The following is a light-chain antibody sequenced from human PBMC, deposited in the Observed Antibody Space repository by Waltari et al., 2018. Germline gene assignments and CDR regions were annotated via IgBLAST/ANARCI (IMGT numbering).Light chain of an antibody. CDR3: ATWDDSLNHVI. V-gene: IGLV1-44*01. CDR1: RSNIGSNN. Sequence: QSVLTQPHSASGPPGQRVTISCSGRRSNIGSNNVNWYQQPPGTAPKPLIFNNNQRPSGVPDRYSGSKSGTSASLAISGLQPDDEADYFCATWDDSLNHVIFGGGTKLTVL. J-gene: IGLJ2*01. CDR2: NNN.